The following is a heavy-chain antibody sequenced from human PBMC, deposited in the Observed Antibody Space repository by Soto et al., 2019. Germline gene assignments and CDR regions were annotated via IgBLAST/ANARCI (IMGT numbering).Heavy chain of an antibody. D-gene: IGHD3-16*02. V-gene: IGHV4-39*01. CDR2: IYYSGST. CDR3: ARLRGDTFGGVIVIRSNWFDP. CDR1: GGSISSSSYY. Sequence: QLQLQESGPGLVKPSETLSLTCTVSGGSISSSSYYWGWIRQPPGKGLEWIGSIYYSGSTYYNPSLKSRVTISVDTSKNQFSLKLSSVTAADTAVYYCARLRGDTFGGVIVIRSNWFDPWGQGTLVTVSS. J-gene: IGHJ5*02.